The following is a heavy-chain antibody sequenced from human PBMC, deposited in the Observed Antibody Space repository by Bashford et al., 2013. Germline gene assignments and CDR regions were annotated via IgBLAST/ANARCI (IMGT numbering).Heavy chain of an antibody. J-gene: IGHJ6*02. CDR1: GYTFTSYG. D-gene: IGHD3-9*01. V-gene: IGHV1-18*01. CDR2: ISAYNGNT. Sequence: VASVKVSCKASGYTFTSYGISWVRQAPGQGLEWMGWISAYNGNTNYAQKLQGRVTMSIDTSKKQISLKLSSVTAADTAVYYCARLRTYYDGLTGNDFEYYAMDAWGQGTTVTVSS. CDR3: ARLRTYYDGLTGNDFEYYAMDA.